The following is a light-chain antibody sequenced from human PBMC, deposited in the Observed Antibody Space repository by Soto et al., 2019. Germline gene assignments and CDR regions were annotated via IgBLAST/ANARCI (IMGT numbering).Light chain of an antibody. CDR2: GAS. CDR1: QTVGIM. CDR3: QQYNNWPGT. Sequence: EMVMTQSPATLSVSPGERATLSCRASQTVGIMLAWYQQKPGQAPRLLIYGASTRAAGVPARFRGSGSETEFTLTIGSLQSEDFAVYYCQQYNNWPGTFGQGTKVGIK. V-gene: IGKV3-15*01. J-gene: IGKJ1*01.